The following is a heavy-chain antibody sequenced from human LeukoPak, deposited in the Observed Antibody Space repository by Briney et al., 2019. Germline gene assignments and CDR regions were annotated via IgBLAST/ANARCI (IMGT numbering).Heavy chain of an antibody. V-gene: IGHV4-31*03. CDR2: IYYSGGT. CDR3: AKDKMDIGSDAFDI. Sequence: SDTLSLTCTVSGDSISRGTYYWSWIRPPPGKAPEWRGKIYYSGGTYYNASLERRLTMSVDTSKNQFSLKLKAVTAADTAVYYCAKDKMDIGSDAFDIWGQGTTLTVSS. CDR1: GDSISRGTYY. J-gene: IGHJ3*02. D-gene: IGHD1-14*01.